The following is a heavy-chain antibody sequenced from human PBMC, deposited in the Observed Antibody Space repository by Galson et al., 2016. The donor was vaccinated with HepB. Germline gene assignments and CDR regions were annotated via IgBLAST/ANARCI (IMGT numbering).Heavy chain of an antibody. CDR3: AREPVRLDDLLTGPPKNPDY. V-gene: IGHV3-48*03. D-gene: IGHD3-9*01. CDR1: GFIFSRYE. J-gene: IGHJ4*02. Sequence: SLRLSCEASGFIFSRYEMNWVRQAPGQGLEWVSYISSSGTTIYYADSVKGRFTIPRDNAKNSPYLQMNSLRAEDTAVYYCAREPVRLDDLLTGPPKNPDYWGQGTLVTVSS. CDR2: ISSSGTTI.